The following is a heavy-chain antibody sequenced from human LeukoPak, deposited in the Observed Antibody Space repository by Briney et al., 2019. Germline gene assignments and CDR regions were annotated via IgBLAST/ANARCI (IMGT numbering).Heavy chain of an antibody. V-gene: IGHV1-2*02. D-gene: IGHD6-13*01. J-gene: IGHJ4*02. CDR3: ARAEQQLVLAVDY. Sequence: ASVKVSCKASGYTFTGYYMCWVRQAPGQGLEWMGWINPNSGGTTYAQKFQGRVTMTRDTSISTAYMELSRLRSDDTAVYYCARAEQQLVLAVDYWGQGTLVTVSS. CDR2: INPNSGGT. CDR1: GYTFTGYY.